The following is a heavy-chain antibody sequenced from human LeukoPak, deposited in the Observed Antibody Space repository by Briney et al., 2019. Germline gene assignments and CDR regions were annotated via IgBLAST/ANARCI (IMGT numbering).Heavy chain of an antibody. CDR1: GGSINSRRYD. D-gene: IGHD6-13*01. CDR2: IYYSGST. Sequence: SETLSLTYTLDGGSINSRRYDWGWIRQPPGKGLEWIGSIYYSGSTYYNPSLKSRVTISVDTTKNQFSLKVTSVTAADTAVDYCARMETAASNFWGQGTLVTVSS. J-gene: IGHJ4*02. V-gene: IGHV4-39*01. CDR3: ARMETAASNF.